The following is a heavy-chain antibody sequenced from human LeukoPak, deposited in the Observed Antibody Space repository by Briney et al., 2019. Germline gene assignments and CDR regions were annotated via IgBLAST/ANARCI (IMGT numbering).Heavy chain of an antibody. J-gene: IGHJ6*02. Sequence: PSETLSLTCAVYGGSFSGYYWSWIRQPPGKGLEWIGEINHSGSTNYNPSLKSRVTISVDTSKNQFSPKLSSVTAADTAVYYCARGRGAVAGTVGKNYYYGMDVWGQGTTVTVSS. CDR1: GGSFSGYY. D-gene: IGHD6-19*01. CDR3: ARGRGAVAGTVGKNYYYGMDV. V-gene: IGHV4-34*01. CDR2: INHSGST.